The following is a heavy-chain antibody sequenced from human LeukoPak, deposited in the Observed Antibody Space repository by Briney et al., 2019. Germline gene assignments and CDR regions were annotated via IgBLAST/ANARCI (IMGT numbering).Heavy chain of an antibody. CDR2: ISAYNGNT. Sequence: ASVKVSCKASGYTFTSYGISWVRQSPGQGLEWMGWISAYNGNTNYAQKLQGRVTMTTDTSTSTAYMELRSLRSDDTAVYYCAREELRFLEWSDWGQGTLVTVSS. V-gene: IGHV1-18*01. CDR3: AREELRFLEWSD. J-gene: IGHJ4*02. CDR1: GYTFTSYG. D-gene: IGHD3-3*01.